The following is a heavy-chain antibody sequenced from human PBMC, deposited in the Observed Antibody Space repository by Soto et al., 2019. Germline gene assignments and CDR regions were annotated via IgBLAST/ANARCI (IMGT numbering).Heavy chain of an antibody. CDR2: INHSGST. V-gene: IGHV4-34*01. CDR1: GGSFSGYY. Sequence: SETLSLTCAVYGGSFSGYYWSWIRQPPGKGLEWIGEINHSGSTNYNPSLKSRVTISVDTSKNQFSLKLSSVTAADTAVYYCASSRPPDEDFDYWGQGTLVTVSS. CDR3: ASSRPPDEDFDY. J-gene: IGHJ4*02.